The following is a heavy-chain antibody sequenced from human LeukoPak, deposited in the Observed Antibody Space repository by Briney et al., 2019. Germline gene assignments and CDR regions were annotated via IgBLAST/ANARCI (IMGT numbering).Heavy chain of an antibody. Sequence: GGSLRLSCAASGFTFSDYYMSWIRQAPGKGLEWVSYISSSGSTIYYADSVKGRFTISRDNAKNSLYLQMNSLRAEDTAVYYCAREGQWLIPVYYYYYYMDVWGKGTTVTVSS. CDR2: ISSSGSTI. V-gene: IGHV3-11*04. D-gene: IGHD6-19*01. J-gene: IGHJ6*03. CDR3: AREGQWLIPVYYYYYYMDV. CDR1: GFTFSDYY.